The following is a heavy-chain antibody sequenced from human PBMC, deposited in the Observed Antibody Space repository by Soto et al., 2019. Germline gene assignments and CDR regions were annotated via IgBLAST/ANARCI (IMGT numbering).Heavy chain of an antibody. CDR1: GYTFTGYY. V-gene: IGHV1-2*02. CDR2: INPNSGGT. CDR3: ARVPTGIAVAGPFDY. J-gene: IGHJ4*02. Sequence: QVQLVQSGAEVKKPGASVKVSCKASGYTFTGYYMHWVRQAPGQGLEWMGWINPNSGGTNYAQKFQGRVTMTRDTSISTAYMELSRLRSDDTAVYYCARVPTGIAVAGPFDYWGQGTLVTVSS. D-gene: IGHD6-19*01.